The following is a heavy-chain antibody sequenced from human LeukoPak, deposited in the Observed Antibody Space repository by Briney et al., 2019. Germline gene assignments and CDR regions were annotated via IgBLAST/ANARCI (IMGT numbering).Heavy chain of an antibody. CDR3: AKAGYCSSTTCYFDY. CDR2: ISWDGGST. V-gene: IGHV3-43D*03. CDR1: GFTFDDYA. D-gene: IGHD2-2*01. Sequence: PGGSLRLSCAASGFTFDDYAMHWVRHAPGKGLEWVSLISWDGGSTYYADSVKGRFTISRDNSKDSLYLQMNSLRAEDTALYYCAKAGYCSSTTCYFDYWGQGTLVSVSS. J-gene: IGHJ4*02.